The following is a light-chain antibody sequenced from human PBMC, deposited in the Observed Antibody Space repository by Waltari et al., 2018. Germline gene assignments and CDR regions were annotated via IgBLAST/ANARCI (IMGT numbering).Light chain of an antibody. CDR3: QSYDTTLRGSI. J-gene: IGLJ2*01. CDR2: DND. CDR1: SSNIGACYH. Sequence: QSVLTQPPSLSGAPGQRVTFSCTGSSSNIGACYHSHWYQQLPGTAPKLPIYDNDNQPSGVPDRFSGSKSGTSASLAITGLQAEDEADYYCQSYDTTLRGSIFGGGTKLTVL. V-gene: IGLV1-40*01.